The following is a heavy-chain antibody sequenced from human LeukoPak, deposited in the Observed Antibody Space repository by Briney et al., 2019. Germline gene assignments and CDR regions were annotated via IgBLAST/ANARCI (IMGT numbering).Heavy chain of an antibody. CDR1: AASISNYS. CDR2: VSYSGRT. J-gene: IGHJ4*02. D-gene: IGHD1-1*01. V-gene: IGHV4-59*08. Sequence: PSETLSLTCTRSAASISNYSWSLIPQPPGKGLECIGYVSYSGRTNHNPSLKSRVTISADTSKHQFSLKLTSVTAADTAVYYCARHERGAENLDYWGQGTLVTVSS. CDR3: ARHERGAENLDY.